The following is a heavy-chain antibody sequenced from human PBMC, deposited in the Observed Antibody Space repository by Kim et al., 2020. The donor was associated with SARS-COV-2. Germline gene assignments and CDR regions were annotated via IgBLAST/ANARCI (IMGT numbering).Heavy chain of an antibody. Sequence: GGSLRLSCAASGFTFSSYAMHWVRQAPGKGLEWVAVISYDGSNKYYADSVKGRFTISRDNSKNTLCLQMNSLRAEDTAVYYCARGTIAVAVPNWFDPWG. CDR2: ISYDGSNK. CDR3: ARGTIAVAVPNWFDP. CDR1: GFTFSSYA. J-gene: IGHJ5*02. D-gene: IGHD6-19*01. V-gene: IGHV3-30*04.